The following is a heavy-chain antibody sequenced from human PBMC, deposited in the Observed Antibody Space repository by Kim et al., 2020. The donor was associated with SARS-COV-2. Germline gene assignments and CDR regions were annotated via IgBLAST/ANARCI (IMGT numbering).Heavy chain of an antibody. CDR3: ARLGQWLVLGYYYGMDV. CDR2: INHSGST. J-gene: IGHJ6*02. Sequence: SETLSLTCAVYGGSFSGYYWSWIRQPPGKGLEWIGEINHSGSTNYNPSLKSRVTISVDTSKNQFSLKLSSVTAADTAVYYCARLGQWLVLGYYYGMDVWGQGTTVTVSS. V-gene: IGHV4-34*01. D-gene: IGHD6-19*01. CDR1: GGSFSGYY.